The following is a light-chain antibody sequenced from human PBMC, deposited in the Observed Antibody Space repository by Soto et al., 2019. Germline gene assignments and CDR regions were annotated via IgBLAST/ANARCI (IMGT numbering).Light chain of an antibody. CDR1: QNILYSSNNKNY. Sequence: DIVMTQSPDSLAVSLGERATINCKSSQNILYSSNNKNYLAWYQQKPGQPPKLLIYWASTRESGVPDRFSGSGSGTDFTLTISSLQAEDVAVYYCQQYYTPLRTFGQGTKVEIK. CDR2: WAS. CDR3: QQYYTPLRT. J-gene: IGKJ1*01. V-gene: IGKV4-1*01.